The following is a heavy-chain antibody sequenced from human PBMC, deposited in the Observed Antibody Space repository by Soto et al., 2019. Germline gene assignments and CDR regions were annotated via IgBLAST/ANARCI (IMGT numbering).Heavy chain of an antibody. CDR2: TYYKSKWFH. V-gene: IGHV6-1*01. CDR1: GDSVSSDSAA. CDR3: ARDNSPYDATGEPHLDP. D-gene: IGHD2-15*01. Sequence: PSQTLSLTCVISGDSVSSDSAAWTWIRQSPSRGLEWLGRTYYKSKWFHDYAFSVKGRITINADPSKNQVSLQLNSVTPEDTAVYFCARDNSPYDATGEPHLDPCGQGTPVTVSS. J-gene: IGHJ5*02.